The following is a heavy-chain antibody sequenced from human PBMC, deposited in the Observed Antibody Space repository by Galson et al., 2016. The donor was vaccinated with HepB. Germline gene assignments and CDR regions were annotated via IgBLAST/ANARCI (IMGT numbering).Heavy chain of an antibody. CDR2: ISYDGSNK. J-gene: IGHJ4*02. CDR3: VKDNLCDCRGRSCYYFGS. Sequence: SLRLSCAASGFTFSSHGMHWVRQAPGKGLEWVTVISYDGSNKYYADSVKGRFTISRDNSKNTLDLQMNSLRAEDTAVYYCVKDNLCDCRGRSCYYFGSWGQGTLVTVSS. V-gene: IGHV3-30*18. CDR1: GFTFSSHG. D-gene: IGHD2-15*01.